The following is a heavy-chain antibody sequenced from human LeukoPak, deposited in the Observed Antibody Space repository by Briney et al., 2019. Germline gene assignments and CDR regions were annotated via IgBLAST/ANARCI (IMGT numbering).Heavy chain of an antibody. J-gene: IGHJ4*02. Sequence: GGSLRLSCAASGFTVSSNYMSWVRQAPGKGLEWVSLIYSGDNTYYADSVKGRFTISRDNSKNTLYLQMNSLTAEDTAVYYCATRSVAGSWSAFDYRGQGTLVTVSS. V-gene: IGHV3-53*01. CDR1: GFTVSSNY. D-gene: IGHD6-19*01. CDR3: ATRSVAGSWSAFDY. CDR2: IYSGDNT.